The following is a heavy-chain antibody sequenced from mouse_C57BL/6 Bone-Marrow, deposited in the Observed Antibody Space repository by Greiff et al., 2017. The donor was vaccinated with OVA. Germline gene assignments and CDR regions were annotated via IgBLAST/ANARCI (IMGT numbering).Heavy chain of an antibody. J-gene: IGHJ4*01. V-gene: IGHV1-58*01. Sequence: VQLKESGAELVRPGSSVKMSCKTSGYTFTSYGINWVKQRPGQGLEWIGYIYIGNGCTEYNEKFKGRATLTSDKSSSTDYMQLSSLTSEDSAIDFYSRDETEGDDYWRQGTAVTLTS. CDR1: GYTFTSYG. D-gene: IGHD3-3*01. CDR2: IYIGNGCT. CDR3: SRDETEGDDY.